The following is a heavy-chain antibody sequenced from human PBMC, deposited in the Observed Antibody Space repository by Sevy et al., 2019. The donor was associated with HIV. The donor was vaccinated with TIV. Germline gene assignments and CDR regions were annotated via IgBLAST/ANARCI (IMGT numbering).Heavy chain of an antibody. J-gene: IGHJ4*02. Sequence: GGSLRLSCAASGFTFSSYGMHWVRQAPGKGLEWVAVISYDGSNKYYADSVKGRFTISRDKSKNTLYLQMNSLRAEDTAVYYLAKVERGIAAAGSSKGGDHLNFYYFDYWGQGTLVTVSS. V-gene: IGHV3-30*18. CDR3: AKVERGIAAAGSSKGGDHLNFYYFDY. CDR2: ISYDGSNK. D-gene: IGHD6-13*01. CDR1: GFTFSSYG.